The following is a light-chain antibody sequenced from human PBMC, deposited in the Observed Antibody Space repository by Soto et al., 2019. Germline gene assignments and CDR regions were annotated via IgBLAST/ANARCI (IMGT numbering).Light chain of an antibody. CDR3: QQYGSSPIT. J-gene: IGKJ5*01. CDR2: DAS. V-gene: IGKV3D-20*01. CDR1: ESVSSNQ. Sequence: VVLTQSQATLSLSPGESASLSCVANESVSSNQLAWYQQKPGLAPRLLIYDASSRASGIPERFSGSGSGTGFSLTISSLEPEDSAVYYCQQYGSSPITFGQGTRLEIK.